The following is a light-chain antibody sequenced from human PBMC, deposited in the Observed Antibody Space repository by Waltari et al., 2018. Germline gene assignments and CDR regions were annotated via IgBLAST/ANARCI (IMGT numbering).Light chain of an antibody. J-gene: IGLJ3*02. Sequence: HTVVTQEPSLSVYPVGTVTLTCALSSCSASTTYYATWYQQTPGQAPRTLVYKANARSSGVPDRFSGSILGNTAALTITGAQADDESDYYCALYMGSGIWVFGGGTKLTVL. CDR2: KAN. CDR1: SCSASTTYY. V-gene: IGLV8-61*01. CDR3: ALYMGSGIWV.